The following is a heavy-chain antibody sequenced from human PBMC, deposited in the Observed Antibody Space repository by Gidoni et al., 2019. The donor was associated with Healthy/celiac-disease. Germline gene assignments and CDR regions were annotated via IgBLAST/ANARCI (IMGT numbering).Heavy chain of an antibody. CDR1: GFTFSSYA. CDR3: ARDRKVRGFYDAFDI. D-gene: IGHD3-10*01. V-gene: IGHV3-30-3*01. CDR2: ISYDGSNK. J-gene: IGHJ3*02. Sequence: QVQLVASGGGVVQPGRSLRLYCAASGFTFSSYAMHWVRQAPGKGLEWVAVISYDGSNKYYADSVKGRFTISRDNSKNTLYLQMNSLRAEDTAVYYCARDRKVRGFYDAFDIWGQGTMVTVSS.